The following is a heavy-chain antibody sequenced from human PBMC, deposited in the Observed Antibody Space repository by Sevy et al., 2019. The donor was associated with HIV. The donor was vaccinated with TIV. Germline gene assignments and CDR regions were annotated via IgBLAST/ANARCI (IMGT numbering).Heavy chain of an antibody. J-gene: IGHJ4*02. CDR2: INGSGGST. D-gene: IGHD1-1*01. V-gene: IGHV3-23*01. CDR3: AKGGTTGPKTNYFDY. Sequence: GGSLRLSCAASGFTFSSYAMSWVRQAPGKGLEWVSAINGSGGSTYYADSVKGRFTISRDNSKNTLYLQMNSLRAEDTAVYYCAKGGTTGPKTNYFDYWGQGTLVTVSS. CDR1: GFTFSSYA.